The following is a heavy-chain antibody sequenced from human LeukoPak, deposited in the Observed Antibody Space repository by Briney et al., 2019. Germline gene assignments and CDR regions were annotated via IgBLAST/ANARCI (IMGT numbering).Heavy chain of an antibody. D-gene: IGHD3-10*01. Sequence: GASVKVSCKASGYSFTGHYMHWVRQAPGQGLEWMGWNNPKSGGTNYAQKFQGRVTMTRDTSISTAYMDMSSLRSDDTAVYYCARNLWFGESSDAFDMWGQGTMVTVSS. CDR1: GYSFTGHY. CDR3: ARNLWFGESSDAFDM. V-gene: IGHV1-2*02. J-gene: IGHJ3*02. CDR2: NNPKSGGT.